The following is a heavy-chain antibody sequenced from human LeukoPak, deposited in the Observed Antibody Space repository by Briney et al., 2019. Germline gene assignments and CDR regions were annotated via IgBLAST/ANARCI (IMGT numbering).Heavy chain of an antibody. D-gene: IGHD5-24*01. CDR3: VRGGGGDDYTYPPQYFVH. V-gene: IGHV4-34*01. CDR2: INHSGST. CDR1: GGSFSGYY. J-gene: IGHJ4*02. Sequence: SETLSLTCAVYGGSFSGYYWSWIRQPPGKGLEWIGEINHSGSTNYNPSLKSRVTISVDTSKNQFSLKLSSVTAADTAVYYCVRGGGGDDYTYPPQYFVHWGQGTLVTVSP.